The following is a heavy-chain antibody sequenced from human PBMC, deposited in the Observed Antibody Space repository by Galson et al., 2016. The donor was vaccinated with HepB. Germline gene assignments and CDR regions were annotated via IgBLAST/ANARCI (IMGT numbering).Heavy chain of an antibody. CDR2: ISGIGDNT. D-gene: IGHD3-16*01. CDR3: AKAPRGPDYNYYGMDV. CDR1: GFTFSSNA. Sequence: SLRLSCAASGFTFSSNAMNWVHQAPGKGLEWVSAISGIGDNTYYADSVKGRFTISRDNAKNTLYVQMSSLRAEDTAVYYCAKAPRGPDYNYYGMDVWGQGTTVTVSS. V-gene: IGHV3-23*01. J-gene: IGHJ6*02.